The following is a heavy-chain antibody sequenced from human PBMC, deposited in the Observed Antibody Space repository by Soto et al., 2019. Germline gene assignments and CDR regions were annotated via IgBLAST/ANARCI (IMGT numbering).Heavy chain of an antibody. Sequence: GGSLRLSCAASGFTFSSYAMHWVRQAPGKGLEWVAVISYDGSNKYYADSVKGRFTISRDNSKNTLYLQMNSLRAEDTAVYYCARDGQLYYYGSGTTKKGIDYWGQGTLVTVSS. CDR1: GFTFSSYA. V-gene: IGHV3-30-3*01. CDR2: ISYDGSNK. D-gene: IGHD3-10*01. CDR3: ARDGQLYYYGSGTTKKGIDY. J-gene: IGHJ4*02.